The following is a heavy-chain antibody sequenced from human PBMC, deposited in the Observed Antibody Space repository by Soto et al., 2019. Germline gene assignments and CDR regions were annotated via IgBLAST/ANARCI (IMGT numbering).Heavy chain of an antibody. J-gene: IGHJ4*02. CDR2: VYRTGST. CDR3: ARARATIAAAAIFDC. CDR1: GGSISTSNW. Sequence: LSLTCAVSGGSISTSNWWSWVRQPPGKGLEWIGEVYRTGSTNYNPSLESRLTISVDKSKNQFSLKLTSVTAADTAVYYCARARATIAAAAIFDCWGQGTLVTVSS. V-gene: IGHV4-4*02. D-gene: IGHD6-13*01.